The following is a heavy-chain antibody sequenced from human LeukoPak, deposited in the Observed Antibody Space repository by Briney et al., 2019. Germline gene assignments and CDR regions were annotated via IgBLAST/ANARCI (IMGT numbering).Heavy chain of an antibody. CDR1: GFTFSSNW. D-gene: IGHD4-17*01. CDR3: ARSPLTVTTRLHFDY. CDR2: INSDGSST. Sequence: PGGSLRLSGATSGFTFSSNWMHWVRQTPGKGLVWVSRINSDGSSTSYADSVKGRFTISRDNAKDTLYLQMNSLRAEDTAVYYCARSPLTVTTRLHFDYWGQGTLVTVSS. J-gene: IGHJ4*02. V-gene: IGHV3-74*01.